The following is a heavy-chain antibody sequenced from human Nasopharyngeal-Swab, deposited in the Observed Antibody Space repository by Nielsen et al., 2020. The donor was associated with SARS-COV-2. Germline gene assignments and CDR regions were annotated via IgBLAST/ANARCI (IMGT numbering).Heavy chain of an antibody. V-gene: IGHV3-53*01. CDR2: FYTSGDT. CDR3: ARGRPGHYFDY. CDR1: GFTVSSNY. J-gene: IGHJ4*02. D-gene: IGHD1-14*01. Sequence: GGSLRLSCAASGFTVSSNYMSWVRQAPGKGLEWVSVFYTSGDTYYAVSVKGRFTISRDNSKNTLSPQMNSLRAEDTAVYYCARGRPGHYFDYWGQGTLVTVSS.